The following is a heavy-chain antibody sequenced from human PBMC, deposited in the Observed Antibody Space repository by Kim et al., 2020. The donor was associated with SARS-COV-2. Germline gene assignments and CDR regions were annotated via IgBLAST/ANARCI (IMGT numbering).Heavy chain of an antibody. CDR3: ARGGRYYGSGSLG. D-gene: IGHD3-10*01. V-gene: IGHV4-39*07. Sequence: YNPSLESRATISVETSKTQVSLKLSSVTAADTAVYYCARGGRYYGSGSLGWGQGTLVTVSS. J-gene: IGHJ4*02.